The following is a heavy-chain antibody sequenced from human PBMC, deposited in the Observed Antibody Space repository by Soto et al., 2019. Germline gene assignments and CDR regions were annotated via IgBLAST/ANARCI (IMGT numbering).Heavy chain of an antibody. CDR3: ARVPDYDSWSGYSDY. J-gene: IGHJ4*02. CDR2: IKQDGSEK. V-gene: IGHV3-7*01. CDR1: GFTFSSYW. D-gene: IGHD3-3*01. Sequence: GGSLRLSCTVSGFTFSSYWMTWVRQAPGKGLEWLANIKQDGSEKYYVDSVKGRFIISRDSAKNSRYLKMNSLRAEDTAVYYCARVPDYDSWSGYSDYWGQGTLVTVSS.